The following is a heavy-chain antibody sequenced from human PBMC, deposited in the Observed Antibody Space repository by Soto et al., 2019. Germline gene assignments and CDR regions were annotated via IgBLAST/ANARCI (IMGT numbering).Heavy chain of an antibody. Sequence: GGSLRLSCAASGFTFSSYAMSWVRQAPGKGLEWVSAISGSGGSTYYADSVKGRFTISRDNSKNTLYLQMNSLRAEDTAVYYWAKTVPYESSGYYYYYYGLDFWGKGTRVTVPS. V-gene: IGHV3-23*01. D-gene: IGHD3-22*01. CDR1: GFTFSSYA. CDR2: ISGSGGST. CDR3: AKTVPYESSGYYYYYYGLDF. J-gene: IGHJ6*04.